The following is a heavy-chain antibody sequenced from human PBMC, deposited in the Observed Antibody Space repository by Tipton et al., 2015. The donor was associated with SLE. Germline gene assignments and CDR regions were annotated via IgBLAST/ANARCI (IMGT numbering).Heavy chain of an antibody. CDR1: GFTFSGSA. CDR2: IRSKANSYAT. Sequence: SLRLSCAASGFTFSGSAMHWVRQASGKGLEWVGRIRSKANSYATAYAASVKGRFTISRDDSKNTAYLQMNSLKTEDTAVYYCASGGLTFDYWGQGTLVTVSS. J-gene: IGHJ4*02. D-gene: IGHD4/OR15-4a*01. V-gene: IGHV3-73*01. CDR3: ASGGLTFDY.